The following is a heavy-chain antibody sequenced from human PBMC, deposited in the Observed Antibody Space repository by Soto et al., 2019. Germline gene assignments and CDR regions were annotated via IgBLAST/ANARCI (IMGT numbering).Heavy chain of an antibody. Sequence: PGESLKSSCQGSGYSFTTYWISWVRQMPGKGLEWIGKIDPADSSTNYSPSFQGHITISVDRSINTAHLQFSSLKAADTAVYYCARLEKWYYNYYGLDVWGQGTMVTVSS. D-gene: IGHD1-26*01. CDR2: IDPADSST. J-gene: IGHJ6*02. V-gene: IGHV5-10-1*01. CDR1: GYSFTTYW. CDR3: ARLEKWYYNYYGLDV.